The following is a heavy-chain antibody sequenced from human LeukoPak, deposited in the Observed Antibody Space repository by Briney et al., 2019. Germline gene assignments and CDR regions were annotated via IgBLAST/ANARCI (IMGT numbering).Heavy chain of an antibody. V-gene: IGHV4-59*01. Sequence: SETLSLTCSVSGGSISSDYWSWIRQPPGRGLEWIGFLYHSGSTNFNPSLKSRVTVSVDTSKNQVSLKLSSVTAADTAVYYCARAKPTKYSSSWYWFDPWGQGTLVTVSS. CDR2: LYHSGST. CDR1: GGSISSDY. CDR3: ARAKPTKYSSSWYWFDP. D-gene: IGHD6-13*01. J-gene: IGHJ5*02.